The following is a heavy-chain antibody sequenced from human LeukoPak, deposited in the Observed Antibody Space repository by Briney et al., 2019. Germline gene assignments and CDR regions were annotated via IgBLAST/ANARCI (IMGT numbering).Heavy chain of an antibody. V-gene: IGHV3-53*01. CDR2: IYRGGST. Sequence: PGGSLRLSCAASGFIVSRNHMSWVRQAPGKGLEWVSVIYRGGSTYYADAVKGRFTISRDNSKNTLYLQMNSLRVEDTAVYYCARGSAVGVTGPDYWGQGTLVTVSS. D-gene: IGHD1-26*01. CDR1: GFIVSRNH. J-gene: IGHJ4*02. CDR3: ARGSAVGVTGPDY.